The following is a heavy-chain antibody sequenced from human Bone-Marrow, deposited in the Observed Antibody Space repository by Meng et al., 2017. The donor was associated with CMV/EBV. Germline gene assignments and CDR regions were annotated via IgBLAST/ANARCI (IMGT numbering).Heavy chain of an antibody. V-gene: IGHV3-30*04. Sequence: GESLKISCAASGFTFSSYAMHWVRQAPGKGLEWVAVISYDGSNKYYADSVKGRFTISGDNSKNTLYLQMSSLRAEDTAVYYCAKLQVTELFDSWGQGALVTVSS. CDR2: ISYDGSNK. J-gene: IGHJ4*02. CDR1: GFTFSSYA. CDR3: AKLQVTELFDS. D-gene: IGHD1-14*01.